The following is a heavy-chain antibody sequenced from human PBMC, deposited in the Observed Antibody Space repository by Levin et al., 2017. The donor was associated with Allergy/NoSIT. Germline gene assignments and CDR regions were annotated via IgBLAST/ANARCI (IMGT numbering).Heavy chain of an antibody. CDR1: GYTFTGYY. J-gene: IGHJ6*02. D-gene: IGHD2-2*01. CDR3: ARLPPTYQLLENPPKDFDYGLDV. V-gene: IGHV1-2*02. Sequence: GESLKISCKASGYTFTGYYVHWVRQAPGQGLEWMGWIDPFSGDTNYAQKFQGKVTMTRDTMNTAYLELSRLRSDDTAVYYCARLPPTYQLLENPPKDFDYGLDVWGQGTTIIVSS. CDR2: IDPFSGDT.